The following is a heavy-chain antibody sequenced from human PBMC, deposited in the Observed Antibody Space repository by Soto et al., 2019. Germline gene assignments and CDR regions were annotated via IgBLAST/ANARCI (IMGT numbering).Heavy chain of an antibody. V-gene: IGHV3-11*01. CDR1: GFTFSDYY. CDR3: ARSPVLERYYFDY. CDR2: ISSSGSTI. Sequence: RLSCAASGFTFSDYYMSWIRQAPGKGLEWVSYISSSGSTIYYADSVKGRFTISRDNAKNSLYLQMNSLRAEDTAVYYCARSPVLERYYFDYWGQGTLVTVSS. D-gene: IGHD3-3*01. J-gene: IGHJ4*02.